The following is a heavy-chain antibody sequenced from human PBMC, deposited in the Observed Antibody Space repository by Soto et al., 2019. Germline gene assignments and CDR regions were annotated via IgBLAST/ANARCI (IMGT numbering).Heavy chain of an antibody. Sequence: SETLSLTCTVSGGSISSYYWSWIRQPAGKGLEWIGRIYTSGSTNYNPSLKSRVTMSVDTSKNQFSLKLSSVTAADTAVYYCARGFIYGDPNHYYYYGMDVWGQGTTVTVSS. CDR1: GGSISSYY. CDR2: IYTSGST. D-gene: IGHD4-17*01. CDR3: ARGFIYGDPNHYYYYGMDV. V-gene: IGHV4-4*07. J-gene: IGHJ6*02.